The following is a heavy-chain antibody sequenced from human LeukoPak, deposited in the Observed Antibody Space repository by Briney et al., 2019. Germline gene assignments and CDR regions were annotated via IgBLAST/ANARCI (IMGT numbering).Heavy chain of an antibody. CDR1: GGSFSGYY. D-gene: IGHD3-22*01. Sequence: SETLSLTCAVYGGSFSGYYWSWIRQPPGKGLEWIGEINHSGSTNYNPSLKSRVTISVDTSKNQFSLKLSSVTAADAAVYYCARALRISDYDSSGYYPDYWGQGILVTVSS. CDR3: ARALRISDYDSSGYYPDY. J-gene: IGHJ4*02. V-gene: IGHV4-34*01. CDR2: INHSGST.